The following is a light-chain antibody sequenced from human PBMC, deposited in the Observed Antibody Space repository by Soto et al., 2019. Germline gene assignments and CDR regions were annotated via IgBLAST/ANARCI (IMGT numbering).Light chain of an antibody. CDR2: DAS. CDR1: QSISSW. CDR3: QQYNSYST. V-gene: IGKV1-5*01. Sequence: DIQMTQSPSTLSASVGDRVTITCRASQSISSWLAWYQQKPGKAPKLLIYDASSLESGVPSRFSGSGSGTDFTLTISSLQPDDFETYYCQQYNSYSTFGQGTKVEIK. J-gene: IGKJ1*01.